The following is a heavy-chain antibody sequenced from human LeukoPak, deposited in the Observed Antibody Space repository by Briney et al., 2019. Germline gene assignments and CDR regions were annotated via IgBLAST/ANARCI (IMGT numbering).Heavy chain of an antibody. D-gene: IGHD2-15*01. CDR2: IYYSGST. CDR3: ARGGNCSGGSCYSDRGWFDP. Sequence: SETLSLTCIVSGGSISNHYWSWIRQPPGKGLEYIGYIYYSGSTSYNPSLKSRVTISVDMSKNQFSLKLSSVTAADTAVYYCARGGNCSGGSCYSDRGWFDPWGQGTLVTVSS. V-gene: IGHV4-59*11. CDR1: GGSISNHY. J-gene: IGHJ5*02.